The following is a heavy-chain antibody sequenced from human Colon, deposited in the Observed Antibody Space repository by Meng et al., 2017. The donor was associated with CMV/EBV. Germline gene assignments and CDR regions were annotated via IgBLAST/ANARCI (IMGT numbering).Heavy chain of an antibody. D-gene: IGHD2-15*01. CDR3: ARSHVVACDA. CDR1: GFTFSNHW. V-gene: IGHV3-7*01. CDR2: IKEDGSEK. J-gene: IGHJ5*02. Sequence: GESLKISCAASGFTFSNHWMTWVRQAPGKGLEWVANIKEDGSEKYYVDSVKGRFTISRDNAKNSLFLQMNTLRAEDTAVYYCARSHVVACDARGQGTLVTVSS.